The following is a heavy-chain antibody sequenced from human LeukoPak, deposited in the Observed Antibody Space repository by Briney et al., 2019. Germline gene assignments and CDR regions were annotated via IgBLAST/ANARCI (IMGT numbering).Heavy chain of an antibody. CDR3: ARDLNWFDP. CDR2: IYHSGST. CDR1: GYSISSGYY. V-gene: IGHV4-38-2*02. Sequence: PSETLSLTCTVSGYSISSGYYWDWIRQPPGKGLEWIGSIYHSGSTYYNPSLKSRVTISVDTSKNQFSLKLSSVTAADTAVYYCARDLNWFDPWGQGTLVTVSS. J-gene: IGHJ5*02.